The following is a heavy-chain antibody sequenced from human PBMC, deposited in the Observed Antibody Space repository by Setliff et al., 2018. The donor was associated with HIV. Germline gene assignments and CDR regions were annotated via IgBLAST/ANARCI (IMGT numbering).Heavy chain of an antibody. CDR3: AREEVRSSFPYCGMDV. J-gene: IGHJ6*02. D-gene: IGHD3-3*01. V-gene: IGHV3-21*01. CDR1: GFTFSRYT. Sequence: GGSLRLSCAASGFTFSRYTMNWVRQAPGKGLEWVSSISYSTGYIYYADSVKGRFTISRDNAKSSLYLQMNSLRAEDTAVYYCAREEVRSSFPYCGMDVWGQGTTVTVSS. CDR2: ISYSTGYI.